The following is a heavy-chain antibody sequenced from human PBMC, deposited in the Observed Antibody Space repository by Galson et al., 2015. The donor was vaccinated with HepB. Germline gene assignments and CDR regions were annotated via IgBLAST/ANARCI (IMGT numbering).Heavy chain of an antibody. Sequence: SLRLSCAASGFTFSSYWMSWVRQAPGKGLEWVANIKQDGSEKHYVDSVKGRFTISRDNAKNSLYLQMNSLRAEDTAVYYCARILYDSSGYYFFDAFDIWGQGTMVTVPS. D-gene: IGHD3-22*01. CDR1: GFTFSSYW. J-gene: IGHJ3*02. CDR3: ARILYDSSGYYFFDAFDI. CDR2: IKQDGSEK. V-gene: IGHV3-7*03.